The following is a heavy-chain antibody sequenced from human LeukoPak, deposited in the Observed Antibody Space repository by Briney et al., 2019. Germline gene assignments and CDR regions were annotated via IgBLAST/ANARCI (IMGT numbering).Heavy chain of an antibody. CDR2: IYYSGST. J-gene: IGHJ4*02. Sequence: PSETLSLTCTVSGGSISSYYWSWIRQPPGKGLEWIGYIYYSGSTNYNPSLKSRVTISVDTSKNQFSLKLSSVTAADTAVYYCARSWIGYYFDYWGQGTLATVSS. CDR3: ARSWIGYYFDY. CDR1: GGSISSYY. V-gene: IGHV4-59*08. D-gene: IGHD3-3*01.